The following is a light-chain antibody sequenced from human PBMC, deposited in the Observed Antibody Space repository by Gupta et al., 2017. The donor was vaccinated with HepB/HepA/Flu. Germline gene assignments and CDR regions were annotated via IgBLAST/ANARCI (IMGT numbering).Light chain of an antibody. CDR1: QSVRIN. V-gene: IGKV3-15*01. CDR3: QQYYDWSPLS. J-gene: IGKJ4*01. CDR2: GAS. Sequence: EIVMPQSPATLSVSPGESATLSCRASQSVRINLGWYQQIPGQPPRLLIYGASTRASGIPDRFSGSGSGTEFTLTISSLQSEDVAVYYCQQYYDWSPLSFGGGTKVEIK.